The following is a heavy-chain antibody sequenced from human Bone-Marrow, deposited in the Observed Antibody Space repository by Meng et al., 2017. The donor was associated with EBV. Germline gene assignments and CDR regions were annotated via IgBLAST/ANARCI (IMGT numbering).Heavy chain of an antibody. J-gene: IGHJ4*02. CDR3: ARESGRGYTPDF. CDR2: LIPDFGTP. CDR1: GGAVRDSA. Sequence: QGQVVQSGGEVKKPGASVKVSFKGAGGAVRDSAISWVRQAPGQGLEWMGGLIPDFGTPDYAPNYQDRVTITADESTSTAYMELNSLTTEDTAIYYCARESGRGYTPDFWGQGTLVTVSS. V-gene: IGHV1-69*01. D-gene: IGHD3-10*01.